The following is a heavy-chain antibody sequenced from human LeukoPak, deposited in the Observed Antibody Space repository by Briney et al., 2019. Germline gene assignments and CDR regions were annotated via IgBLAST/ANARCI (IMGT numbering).Heavy chain of an antibody. CDR2: ISSSGSTI. CDR1: GFSSSTYE. D-gene: IGHD3-10*01. V-gene: IGHV3-48*03. CDR3: ARDYYSGSGRFDD. J-gene: IGHJ4*02. Sequence: PGGSLRLSCAASGFSSSTYEMNWVRQAPGKGLEWVSYISSSGSTIYYAGSVKGRFTISRDNAKNSLYLQMNSLRAEDTAVYYCARDYYSGSGRFDDWGQGTLVTVSS.